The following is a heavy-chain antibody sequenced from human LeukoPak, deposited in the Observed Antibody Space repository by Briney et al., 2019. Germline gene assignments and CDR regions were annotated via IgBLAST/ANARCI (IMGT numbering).Heavy chain of an antibody. CDR1: GYTFASYG. CDR3: ARDVGNYYYDGSGYYGPPLFDY. Sequence: ASVKVSCKASGYTFASYGTSWVRQAPGQGLEWMGWIRGHNGYTNYAQKLQGRATMTRDTTTSTAYMELMSLRSDDTAVFYCARDVGNYYYDGSGYYGPPLFDYWGQGTLVTVSS. CDR2: IRGHNGYT. J-gene: IGHJ4*02. D-gene: IGHD3-22*01. V-gene: IGHV1-18*01.